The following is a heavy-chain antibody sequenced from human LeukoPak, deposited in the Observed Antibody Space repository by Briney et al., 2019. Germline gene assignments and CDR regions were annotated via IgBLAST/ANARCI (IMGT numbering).Heavy chain of an antibody. J-gene: IGHJ1*01. V-gene: IGHV3-30*18. CDR2: ISYDGSNK. D-gene: IGHD5-12*01. Sequence: QPGGSLRLSCAASGFTFSSYGMHWVRQAPGKGLEWVAVISYDGSNKYYADSAKGRFTISRDNSKNTLYLQMNSLRAEDTAVYYCANDIVATNSWSQHWGQGTLVTVSS. CDR1: GFTFSSYG. CDR3: ANDIVATNSWSQH.